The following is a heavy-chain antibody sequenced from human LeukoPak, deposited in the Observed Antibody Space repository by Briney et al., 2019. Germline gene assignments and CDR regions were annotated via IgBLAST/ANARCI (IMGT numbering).Heavy chain of an antibody. CDR1: GFTFNSYW. J-gene: IGHJ6*03. CDR2: IKQDGSEK. V-gene: IGHV3-7*01. CDR3: ARDRSTSCCHYYYYYMDV. Sequence: GGSLRLSCAASGFTFNSYWMSWVRQAPGKGLEWVANIKQDGSEKYYVDSVKGRFTISRDNAKNSLYLQMNSLRAEDTAVYYCARDRSTSCCHYYYYYMDVWGKGTTVTVSS. D-gene: IGHD2-2*01.